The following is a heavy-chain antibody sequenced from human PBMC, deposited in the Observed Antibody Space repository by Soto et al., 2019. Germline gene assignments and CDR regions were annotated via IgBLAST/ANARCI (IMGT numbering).Heavy chain of an antibody. CDR1: GFTFSSYA. J-gene: IGHJ4*02. CDR3: ATIPKIIAVAVY. CDR2: ISYDGSNK. V-gene: IGHV3-30-3*01. Sequence: GGSLRLSCAASGFTFSSYAMHWVRQAPGKGLEWVAVISYDGSNKYYADSVKGRFTISRDNSKNTLYLQMNSLRAEDTAVYYCATIPKIIAVAVYRGQGTLVTVSS. D-gene: IGHD6-19*01.